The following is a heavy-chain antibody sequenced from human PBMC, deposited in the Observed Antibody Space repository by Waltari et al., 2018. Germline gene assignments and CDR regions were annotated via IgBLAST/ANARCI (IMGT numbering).Heavy chain of an antibody. V-gene: IGHV1-3*01. CDR3: ARDRRVGATGSFDY. D-gene: IGHD1-26*01. J-gene: IGHJ4*02. CDR2: INAGKDNT. CDR1: GYTFTSYA. Sequence: QVQLVQSGAEVKKPGASVKVSCKASGYTFTSYAMHWVRQAPGQRLEWMGWINAGKDNTKDSQKFQGRVTITRDTSASTAYMELSSLRSEDTAVYYCARDRRVGATGSFDYWGQGTLVTVSS.